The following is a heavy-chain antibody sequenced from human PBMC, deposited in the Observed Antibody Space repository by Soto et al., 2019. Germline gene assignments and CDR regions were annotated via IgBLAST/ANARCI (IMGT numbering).Heavy chain of an antibody. CDR2: IYYSGST. V-gene: IGHV4-59*01. Sequence: SETLSLTCTVSGGSISSYYWSWIQQPPGKGLEWIGYIYYSGSTNYNPSLKSRVTISVDTSKNQFSLKLSSVTAADTAVYYCARGPSPSAAGIYYYGMDVWGQGTTVTVSS. D-gene: IGHD3-10*01. CDR1: GGSISSYY. CDR3: ARGPSPSAAGIYYYGMDV. J-gene: IGHJ6*02.